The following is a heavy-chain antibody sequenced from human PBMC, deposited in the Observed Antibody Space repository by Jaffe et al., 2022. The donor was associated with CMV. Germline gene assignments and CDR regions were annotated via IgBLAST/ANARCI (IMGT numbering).Heavy chain of an antibody. Sequence: QVQLVQSGAEVKKPGSSVKVSCKASGGTFSSYAISWVRQAPGQGLEWMGRIIPILGIANYAQKFQGRVTITADKSTSTAYMELSSLRSEDTAVYYCARDLEGATPGVGYWGQGTLVTVSS. V-gene: IGHV1-69*09. CDR1: GGTFSSYA. D-gene: IGHD1-26*01. CDR2: IIPILGIA. CDR3: ARDLEGATPGVGY. J-gene: IGHJ4*02.